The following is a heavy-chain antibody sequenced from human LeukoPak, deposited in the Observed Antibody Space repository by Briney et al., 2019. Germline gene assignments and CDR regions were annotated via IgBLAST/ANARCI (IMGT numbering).Heavy chain of an antibody. CDR1: GFTFDDYA. CDR3: AKDVGDPYGSGGYYYNHNYFDY. J-gene: IGHJ4*02. CDR2: ISWNSGSI. V-gene: IGHV3-9*01. Sequence: GGSLRLSCAASGFTFDDYAMNWVRQAPGKGLEWVSGISWNSGSIGYADSVKGRFTISRDNAKNSLYLHMNSLRAEDTALYYCAKDVGDPYGSGGYYYNHNYFDYWGQGALVTVSS. D-gene: IGHD3-10*01.